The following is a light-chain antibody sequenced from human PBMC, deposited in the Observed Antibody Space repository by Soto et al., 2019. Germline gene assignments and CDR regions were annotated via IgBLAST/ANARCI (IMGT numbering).Light chain of an antibody. V-gene: IGKV3-15*01. J-gene: IGKJ4*01. CDR1: QSVSSN. CDR2: GAF. CDR3: QQYKKWPPLT. Sequence: EIVMTQSPATLSVSPGERVTLSCRASQSVSSNLAWYQQKPGQAPRLLIYGAFTRATGIPARFSGSGSGTEFTLTISSLQSEDFAVYYCQQYKKWPPLTFGGGNKVEIK.